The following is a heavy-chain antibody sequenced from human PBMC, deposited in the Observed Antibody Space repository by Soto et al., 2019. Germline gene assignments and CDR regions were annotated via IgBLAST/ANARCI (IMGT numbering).Heavy chain of an antibody. D-gene: IGHD3-3*01. CDR1: GFTFSSYW. J-gene: IGHJ4*02. Sequence: PGGSLRLSCAASGFTFSSYWMHWVRQAPGKGLVWVSRINSDGSSTSYADSEKGRFTISRDNAKSTLYLQMNSLRDEDTAVYYCARVLYDFWSGYQYFDYWGQGTLVTVSS. V-gene: IGHV3-74*01. CDR3: ARVLYDFWSGYQYFDY. CDR2: INSDGSST.